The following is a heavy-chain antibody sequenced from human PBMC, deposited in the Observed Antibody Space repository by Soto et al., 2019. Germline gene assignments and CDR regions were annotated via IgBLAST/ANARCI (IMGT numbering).Heavy chain of an antibody. D-gene: IGHD3-3*01. V-gene: IGHV4-31*03. CDR2: IYYSGST. Sequence: NPSETLSLTCTVSGGSISSGGYYWSWIRQHPGKGLEWIGYIYYSGSTYYNPSLKSRVTISVDTSKNQFSLKLSSVTAADTAVYYCASSLPYYDFWSGYYTGYYYYGMDVWGQGTTVTVSS. CDR1: GGSISSGGYY. J-gene: IGHJ6*02. CDR3: ASSLPYYDFWSGYYTGYYYYGMDV.